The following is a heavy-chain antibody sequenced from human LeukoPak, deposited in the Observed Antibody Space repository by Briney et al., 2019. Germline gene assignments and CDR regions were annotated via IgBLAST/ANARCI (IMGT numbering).Heavy chain of an antibody. CDR2: IKQDGSGK. CDR3: ARDIVNLGIDAFDI. J-gene: IGHJ3*02. V-gene: IGHV3-7*01. D-gene: IGHD1-26*01. CDR1: GFTFSSYW. Sequence: GGSLRLSCAASGFTFSSYWMSWVRQAPGKGLEWVANIKQDGSGKYYVDSVKGRFTISRDNAKNSLYLQMNSLRAEDTAVYYCARDIVNLGIDAFDIWGQGTMVTVSS.